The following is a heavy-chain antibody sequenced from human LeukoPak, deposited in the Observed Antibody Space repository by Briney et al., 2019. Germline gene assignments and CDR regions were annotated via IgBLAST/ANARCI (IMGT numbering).Heavy chain of an antibody. CDR1: GYTFSGYY. Sequence: GASVKVSCKTSGYTFSGYYMHWVRQAPGQGLEWVGWINPHSGVTKYAQKFQGRVTVTGDTSINTAYMELRSLTSDDTAVYHCARGGVNNYFDPWGQGTLVTVSS. D-gene: IGHD3-16*01. J-gene: IGHJ5*02. CDR2: INPHSGVT. V-gene: IGHV1-2*02. CDR3: ARGGVNNYFDP.